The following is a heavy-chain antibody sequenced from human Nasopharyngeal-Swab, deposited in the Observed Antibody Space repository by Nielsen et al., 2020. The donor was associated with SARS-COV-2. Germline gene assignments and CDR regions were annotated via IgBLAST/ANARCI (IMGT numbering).Heavy chain of an antibody. CDR2: ISWNSGSI. CDR1: GFTFDDYA. V-gene: IGHV3-9*01. J-gene: IGHJ4*02. Sequence: SLKISCAASGFTFDDYAMHWVRQAPGKGLEWVSGISWNSGSIGYADSVKGRFTISRDNAKNSLYLQMNSLRAEDTALYYCAKDRSSNGGEVFDYWGQGTLVTVSS. CDR3: AKDRSSNGGEVFDY. D-gene: IGHD3-16*01.